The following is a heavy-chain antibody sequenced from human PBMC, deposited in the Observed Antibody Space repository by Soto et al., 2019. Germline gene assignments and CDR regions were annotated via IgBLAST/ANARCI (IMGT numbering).Heavy chain of an antibody. V-gene: IGHV3-53*01. CDR2: ICSGGST. CDR1: GFTVSSNY. CDR3: ARDLYPTGYSDY. Sequence: GGSLRLSCAASGFTVSSNYMSWVRQAPGKGLEWVSVICSGGSTYYADSVKGRFTISRDNSKNTLYLQMNSLRAEDTAVYYCARDLYPTGYSDYWGQGTLVTVSS. D-gene: IGHD3-9*01. J-gene: IGHJ4*02.